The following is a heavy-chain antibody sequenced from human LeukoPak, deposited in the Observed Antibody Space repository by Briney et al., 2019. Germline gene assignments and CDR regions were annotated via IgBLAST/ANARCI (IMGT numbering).Heavy chain of an antibody. V-gene: IGHV3-23*01. CDR2: IGGRGGGT. D-gene: IGHD3-9*01. CDR1: GFTFSNYA. Sequence: GASLRLSCAASGFTFSNYAMSWVRQAPGKGVEWVSAIGGRGGGTYYADSVKGRFTVSRDDSKNTLYLQMNSLRAEDTAVYYCAKWGDYDILTGYYDSDYWGQGTLVTVSS. CDR3: AKWGDYDILTGYYDSDY. J-gene: IGHJ4*02.